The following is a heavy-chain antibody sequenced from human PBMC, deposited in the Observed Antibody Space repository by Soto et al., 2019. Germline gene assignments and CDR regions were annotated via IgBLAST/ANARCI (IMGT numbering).Heavy chain of an antibody. CDR3: AREGGDIVQMVYALPWY. Sequence: QVHLVQSGAEVKKPGASVKVSCKASGYTFTDYYMHWVRQAPGQGLEWMGWINPNSGATSYAQRFQGRVTMTRDTSISTAYMELSRLTSDDTAVYYCAREGGDIVQMVYALPWYWCQGTLVTVSS. V-gene: IGHV1-2*02. D-gene: IGHD2-8*01. J-gene: IGHJ4*02. CDR1: GYTFTDYY. CDR2: INPNSGAT.